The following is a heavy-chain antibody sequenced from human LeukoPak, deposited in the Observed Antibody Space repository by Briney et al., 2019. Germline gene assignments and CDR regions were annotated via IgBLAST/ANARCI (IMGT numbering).Heavy chain of an antibody. CDR1: RFTFSSYS. Sequence: GGSLRLSCAASRFTFSSYSMNWVRQAPGKGLEWVSSISSSSSYIYYADSVKGRFTISRDNAKNSLYLQMNSLRADDTAVYYCVKDSPPRYSGSPPAYWGQGNLVTVSS. V-gene: IGHV3-21*04. D-gene: IGHD1-26*01. J-gene: IGHJ4*02. CDR2: ISSSSSYI. CDR3: VKDSPPRYSGSPPAY.